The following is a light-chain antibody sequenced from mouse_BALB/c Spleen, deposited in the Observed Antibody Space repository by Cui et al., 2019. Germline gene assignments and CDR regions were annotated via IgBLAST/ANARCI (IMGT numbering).Light chain of an antibody. Sequence: DIVLTQSHKFMSTSVGDRVSITCKASQDVGTAVAWYQQKPGQSPKLLIYWASTRHTGVPDRFTGSGSGTDFTLTISNVQSEDLADYFCQQYSHYPPSLTFGAGTKLELK. J-gene: IGKJ5*01. CDR1: QDVGTA. CDR3: QQYSHYPPSLT. V-gene: IGKV6-23*01. CDR2: WAS.